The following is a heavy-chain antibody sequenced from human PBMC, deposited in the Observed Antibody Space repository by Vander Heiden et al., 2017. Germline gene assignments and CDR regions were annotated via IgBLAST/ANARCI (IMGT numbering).Heavy chain of an antibody. V-gene: IGHV3-11*01. Sequence: QVQLVGSGGGLVKPGGSLRLSCAPCGFTFSDHYMGWIRQAPGKGLEWISYITSSGSTIYYADSVKGRFTVSRDNAKNSLFLQMNSLRAEDTAVYYCARGAGPLFDPWGQGTLVTVSS. J-gene: IGHJ5*02. CDR3: ARGAGPLFDP. CDR2: ITSSGSTI. CDR1: GFTFSDHY.